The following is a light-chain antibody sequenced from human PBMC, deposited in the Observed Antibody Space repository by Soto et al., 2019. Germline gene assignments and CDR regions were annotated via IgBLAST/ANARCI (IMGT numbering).Light chain of an antibody. J-gene: IGKJ2*01. CDR3: QQYNSDWNT. CDR1: QTISSW. CDR2: KAS. V-gene: IGKV1-5*03. Sequence: DIQMTQSPSTLSGSVGDRVTITCRASQTISSWLAWYQQKPGKAPKLLIYKASTLKSGVPSRFSGSGSGTEFTLTIRSLQPDDFATYYCQQYNSDWNTFGQGTKVDMK.